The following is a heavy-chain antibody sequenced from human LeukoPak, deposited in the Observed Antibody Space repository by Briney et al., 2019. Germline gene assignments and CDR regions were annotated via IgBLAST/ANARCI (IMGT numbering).Heavy chain of an antibody. CDR2: ISYDGSNK. CDR3: ARGLGPAAIFLETYNWVDP. J-gene: IGHJ5*02. V-gene: IGHV3-30*01. Sequence: GGSLRLSCAASGFTFSSYAMHWVRQAPGKGLEWVAVISYDGSNKYYADSVKGRFTISRDNSKNTLYLQMNSVRAEDTAVYYCARGLGPAAIFLETYNWVDPWGQGTLVTVSS. CDR1: GFTFSSYA. D-gene: IGHD2-2*02.